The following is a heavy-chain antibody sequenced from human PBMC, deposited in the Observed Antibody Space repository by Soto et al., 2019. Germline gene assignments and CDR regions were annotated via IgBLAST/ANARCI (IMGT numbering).Heavy chain of an antibody. V-gene: IGHV3-21*01. CDR3: ARPRRYTSSFDY. CDR1: GFTFNTYS. Sequence: EVHLVESGGGLVKPGESLRLSCAASGFTFNTYSMNWVRQAPGKGLEWVSSISSTNSYIYYADSVKGRFTISRNNAQNSLYLQMNSLSAEDTAVYYCARPRRYTSSFDYWGQGTLVTVSS. D-gene: IGHD6-13*01. CDR2: ISSTNSYI. J-gene: IGHJ4*02.